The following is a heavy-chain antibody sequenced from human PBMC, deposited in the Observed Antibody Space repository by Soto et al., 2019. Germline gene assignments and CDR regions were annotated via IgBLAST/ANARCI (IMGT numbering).Heavy chain of an antibody. J-gene: IGHJ4*02. D-gene: IGHD6-13*01. CDR1: GGSISSYY. V-gene: IGHV4-59*01. CDR2: IYYSGST. CDR3: ARGGVAAAGTVFDY. Sequence: QVQLQESGPGLVKPSETLSLTCTVSGGSISSYYWSWIRQPPGKGLEWIGCIYYSGSTNYNPSLKSRDTISVDTSTNQFSLKLSSVTAADTAVYYCARGGVAAAGTVFDYWGQGTLVTVSS.